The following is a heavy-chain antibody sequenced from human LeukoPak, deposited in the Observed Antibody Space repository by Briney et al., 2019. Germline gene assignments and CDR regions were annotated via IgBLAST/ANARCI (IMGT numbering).Heavy chain of an antibody. D-gene: IGHD2-2*01. CDR3: AKEVVVPAAMNYYYYGMDV. CDR2: ISGSGGST. Sequence: GGSLRLSCAASGFTFSSYAMSWVRQAPGKGLEWVSAISGSGGSTYYADSVKGRFTISRDNSKNTLYLQMNSLGAEDTAVYYCAKEVVVPAAMNYYYYGMDVWGQGTTVTVSS. V-gene: IGHV3-23*01. J-gene: IGHJ6*02. CDR1: GFTFSSYA.